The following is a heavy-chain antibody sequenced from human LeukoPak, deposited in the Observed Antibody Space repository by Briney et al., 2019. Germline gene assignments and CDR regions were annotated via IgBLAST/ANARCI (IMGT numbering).Heavy chain of an antibody. J-gene: IGHJ5*02. CDR3: ARARCSYYDYVWGSYRPCWFDP. Sequence: GGSLRLSCAASGFTFSSYSMKLVRQAPGKGLEWVSSISSSSSYIYYADSVKGRFTISRDNAKNSLYLQMNSLRAEDTAVYYCARARCSYYDYVWGSYRPCWFDPWGQETLVTVSS. CDR1: GFTFSSYS. D-gene: IGHD3-16*02. CDR2: ISSSSSYI. V-gene: IGHV3-21*01.